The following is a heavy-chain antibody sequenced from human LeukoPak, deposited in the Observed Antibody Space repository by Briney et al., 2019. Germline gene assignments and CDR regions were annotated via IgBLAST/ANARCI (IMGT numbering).Heavy chain of an antibody. CDR2: ISYDGSNK. V-gene: IGHV3-30-3*01. D-gene: IGHD1-26*01. CDR3: ARDGRVGATSFEDY. J-gene: IGHJ4*02. CDR1: GFTFSSYA. Sequence: PGRSLRLSCAASGFTFSSYAMHWVRQAPGKGLEWVAVISYDGSNKYYADSVKGRFTISRDNSKNTLYLQMNSLRAEDTAVYYCARDGRVGATSFEDYWGQGTLVTVSS.